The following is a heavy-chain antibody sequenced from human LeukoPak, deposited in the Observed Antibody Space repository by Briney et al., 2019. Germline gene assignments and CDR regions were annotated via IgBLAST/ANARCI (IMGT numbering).Heavy chain of an antibody. J-gene: IGHJ4*02. Sequence: SGTLSLTCAVSGGSVTSVNWWTWVRQPPGKGLEWIGEISHSGTTNYNPSLKSRVTISVDKSKNQFSLKLSSVTAADTAVYYCARASRTGTTYFDYWGQGTLVTVSS. CDR3: ARASRTGTTYFDY. V-gene: IGHV4-4*02. CDR2: ISHSGTT. D-gene: IGHD1-1*01. CDR1: GGSVTSVNW.